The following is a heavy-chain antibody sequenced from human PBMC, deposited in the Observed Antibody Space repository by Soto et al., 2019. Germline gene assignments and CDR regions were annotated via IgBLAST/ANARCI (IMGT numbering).Heavy chain of an antibody. CDR1: GYPVTAYY. Sequence: QLHLVQSGAVVKKPGASVTVSCSASGYPVTAYYMHWVRQAPGRGLEWMGGINPATGAAKYTQTFQGRVTMTRDTSTSTVFMELSGLTSEGKAVFYCARGGGVGVAGSAAFDMWGQGTLVTVSS. CDR2: INPATGAA. V-gene: IGHV1-2*02. CDR3: ARGGGVGVAGSAAFDM. J-gene: IGHJ3*02. D-gene: IGHD3-3*01.